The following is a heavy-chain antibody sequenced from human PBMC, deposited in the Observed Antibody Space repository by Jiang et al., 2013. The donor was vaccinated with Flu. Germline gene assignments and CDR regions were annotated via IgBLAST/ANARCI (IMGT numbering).Heavy chain of an antibody. CDR3: AKNYDSSGYRSVFDY. CDR1: GFTFSTYA. D-gene: IGHD3-22*01. Sequence: QLLESGGGLVQPGGSLRLSCVASGFTFSTYAMSWVRQAPGKGLEWVSGISGSGRSTYYADSVKGRFTISRDNSKNTLYLQMNSLRAEDTAVYYCAKNYDSSGYRSVFDYWGQGTLVTVSS. J-gene: IGHJ4*02. CDR2: ISGSGRST. V-gene: IGHV3-23*01.